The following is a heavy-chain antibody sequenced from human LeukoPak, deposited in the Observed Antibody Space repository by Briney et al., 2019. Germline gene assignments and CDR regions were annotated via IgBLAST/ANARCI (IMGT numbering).Heavy chain of an antibody. CDR3: ARSGSGSYFRFRNWFDP. D-gene: IGHD1-26*01. CDR1: GGSISSSNW. Sequence: SGTLSLTCAVSGGSISSSNWWSWVRQPPGKGLEWIGEIYHSGSTNYSPSLKSRVTISVDKSKNQFSLKLSSVTAADTAVYYCARSGSGSYFRFRNWFDPWGQGTLVTVSS. J-gene: IGHJ5*02. CDR2: IYHSGST. V-gene: IGHV4-4*02.